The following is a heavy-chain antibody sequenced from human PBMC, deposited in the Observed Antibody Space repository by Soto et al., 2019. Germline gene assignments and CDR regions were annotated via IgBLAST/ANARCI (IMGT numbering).Heavy chain of an antibody. CDR3: ARGRGRVYYYYYYMDV. CDR1: GGSFSGYY. J-gene: IGHJ6*03. Sequence: QVQLQQWGAGLLKPSETLSLTCAVYGGSFSGYYWSWIRQPPGKGLEWIGEINHSGSTNYNPSLKSRVTISVDTSKNQFSLKLSSETAADTAVYYCARGRGRVYYYYYYMDVWGKGTTVTVSS. D-gene: IGHD3-10*01. CDR2: INHSGST. V-gene: IGHV4-34*01.